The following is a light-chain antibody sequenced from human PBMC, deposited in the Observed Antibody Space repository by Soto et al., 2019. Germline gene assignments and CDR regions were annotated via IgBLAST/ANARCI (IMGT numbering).Light chain of an antibody. CDR3: QQYGSSPPALT. CDR1: QSVSSSY. Sequence: EIVLTQSPGTLSLSPGERATLSCRASQSVSSSYLAWYQQKPGQAPRLLIYGASSRATGIPDRFSGSGSGIDFTLTISRLEPEDFAVYYCQQYGSSPPALTFGGRTKVEIK. J-gene: IGKJ4*01. CDR2: GAS. V-gene: IGKV3-20*01.